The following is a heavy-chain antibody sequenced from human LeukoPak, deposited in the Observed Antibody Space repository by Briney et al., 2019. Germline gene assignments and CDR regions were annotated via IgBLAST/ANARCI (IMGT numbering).Heavy chain of an antibody. CDR2: IIPIFGTA. CDR3: AMKAVPRPRLHDAFDF. Sequence: ASVKVSCKASRGTFSNYAISWVRQAPGQGLEWMGGIIPIFGTANYAQKLQGRVTITADESTSTAYMELSSLRADDTAVYYCAMKAVPRPRLHDAFDFWGQGTVVSVSS. V-gene: IGHV1-69*01. CDR1: RGTFSNYA. D-gene: IGHD5-24*01. J-gene: IGHJ3*01.